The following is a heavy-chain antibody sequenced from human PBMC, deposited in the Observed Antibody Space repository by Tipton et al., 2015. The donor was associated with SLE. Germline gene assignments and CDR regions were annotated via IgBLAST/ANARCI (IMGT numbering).Heavy chain of an antibody. CDR1: RGSFSGYY. Sequence: TLSLTCAVYRGSFSGYYWSWIRQHPGKGLEWIGYIYNSGGTDYNPSLKSRVTISADTSKNHFSLNLSSVTAADTAVYYCARGGVGGYDYFDYWGQGALVTVSS. CDR2: IYNSGGT. J-gene: IGHJ4*02. D-gene: IGHD5-12*01. V-gene: IGHV4-34*09. CDR3: ARGGVGGYDYFDY.